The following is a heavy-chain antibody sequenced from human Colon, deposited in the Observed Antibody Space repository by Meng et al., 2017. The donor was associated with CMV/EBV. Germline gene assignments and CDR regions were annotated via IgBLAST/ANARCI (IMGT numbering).Heavy chain of an antibody. CDR1: GFTFRNYW. D-gene: IGHD1-26*01. V-gene: IGHV3-74*01. CDR3: AGELDSNYEDY. J-gene: IGHJ4*02. Sequence: GGSLRLSCAASGFTFRNYWMHWVRQASGKGLVWVSRINSDGSNTNYADSVKGRFTISRDNAKNTLYLQMNSLRVEDTAIYYCAGELDSNYEDYWGQGALVTVSS. CDR2: INSDGSNT.